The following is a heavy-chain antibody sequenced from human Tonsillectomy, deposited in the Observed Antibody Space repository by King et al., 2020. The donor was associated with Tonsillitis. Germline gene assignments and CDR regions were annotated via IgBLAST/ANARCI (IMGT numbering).Heavy chain of an antibody. Sequence: VQLQESGPGLVKPSETLSLTCTVSGGSISSYYWSWIRQPAGKGLEWIGRIYTSGSTNYSPSLKSRVTMSVDTSKNQFSLKLSSVTAADTAVYYCARDSMTTVTTFFDNWGQGTLVTVSS. D-gene: IGHD4-17*01. J-gene: IGHJ4*02. V-gene: IGHV4-4*07. CDR3: ARDSMTTVTTFFDN. CDR1: GGSISSYY. CDR2: IYTSGST.